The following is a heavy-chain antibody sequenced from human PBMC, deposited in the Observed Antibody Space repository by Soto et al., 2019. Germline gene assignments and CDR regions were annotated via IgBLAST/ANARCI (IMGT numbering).Heavy chain of an antibody. Sequence: SETLSLTCTVSGGSISSGDYYWSWIRQPPGKGLEWIGYIYYSGSTYYNPSLESRVTISVDTSKNQFSLKLSSVTAADTAVYYCAREKASSGYNAFDIWGQGTMVTVS. D-gene: IGHD3-22*01. CDR1: GGSISSGDYY. V-gene: IGHV4-30-4*01. CDR3: AREKASSGYNAFDI. J-gene: IGHJ3*02. CDR2: IYYSGST.